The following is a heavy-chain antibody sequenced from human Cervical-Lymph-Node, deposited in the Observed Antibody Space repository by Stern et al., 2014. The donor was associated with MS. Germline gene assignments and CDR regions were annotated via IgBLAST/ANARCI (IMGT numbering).Heavy chain of an antibody. J-gene: IGHJ4*02. CDR3: ARETAALTTIDY. D-gene: IGHD4-17*01. CDR2: IKGDGSEK. Sequence: EVQLVESGGGLVQPGGSLRLSCAASGFTLRSRWMSWVRQAPGKGLEWVANIKGDGSEKHYMDSVKGRFTISRDNAKNSLYLQMNSLRVEDTAVYYCARETAALTTIDYWGQGNLVTVSS. V-gene: IGHV3-7*01. CDR1: GFTLRSRW.